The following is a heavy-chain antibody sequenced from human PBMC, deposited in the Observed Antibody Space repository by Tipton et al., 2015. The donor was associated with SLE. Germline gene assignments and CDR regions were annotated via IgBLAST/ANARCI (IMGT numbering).Heavy chain of an antibody. Sequence: TLSLTCTVSGGSISSGSYYWSWIRQPAGKGLDWIGRIYTSGGTNYNPSLKSQVTISVDTSENHFSLKLSSVTAADTAVYYCASEVAVAGRHYYYYMDVWGKGTPVTVSS. D-gene: IGHD6-19*01. CDR2: IYTSGGT. J-gene: IGHJ6*03. CDR1: GGSISSGSYY. V-gene: IGHV4-61*02. CDR3: ASEVAVAGRHYYYYMDV.